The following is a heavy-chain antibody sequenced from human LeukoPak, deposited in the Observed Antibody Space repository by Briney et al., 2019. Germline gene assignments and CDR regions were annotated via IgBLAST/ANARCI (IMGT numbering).Heavy chain of an antibody. V-gene: IGHV3-23*01. CDR1: GFTFSNYG. CDR2: ISGSGGST. Sequence: GGSLRLSCAASGFTFSNYGMHWVRQAPGKGLEWVSAISGSGGSTYYADSVKGRFTISRDNSKNTLYLKMNSMRAEDTAVYYCAKGDLRWLQSGRYFDYWGQGTLVTVSS. J-gene: IGHJ4*02. CDR3: AKGDLRWLQSGRYFDY. D-gene: IGHD5-24*01.